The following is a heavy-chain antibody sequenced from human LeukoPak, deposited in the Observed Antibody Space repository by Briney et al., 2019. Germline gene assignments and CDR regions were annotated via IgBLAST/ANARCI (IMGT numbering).Heavy chain of an antibody. J-gene: IGHJ4*02. V-gene: IGHV4-39*01. D-gene: IGHD4-17*01. Sequence: SETLSLTCTVSGGSISSSSYYWGWLRQRPGTGLEWNGSIYYSGSTYYNPSLKSRVTISVDTSKNQYSLKLSSVTAANTAVYYCAVTDYGDYYFPDYWGQGTLVTVSS. CDR2: IYYSGST. CDR1: GGSISSSSYY. CDR3: AVTDYGDYYFPDY.